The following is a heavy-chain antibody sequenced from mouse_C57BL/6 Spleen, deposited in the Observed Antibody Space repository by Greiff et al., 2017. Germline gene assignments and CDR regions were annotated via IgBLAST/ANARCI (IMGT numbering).Heavy chain of an antibody. CDR3: ARSSYYSNYVGAMDY. V-gene: IGHV2-2*01. Sequence: VQRVESGPGLVQPSQSLSITCTVSGFSLTSYGVHWVRQSPGKGLEWLGVIWSGGSTDYNAAFISRLSISKDNSKSQVFFKMNSLQADDTAIYYCARSSYYSNYVGAMDYWGQGTSVTVSS. J-gene: IGHJ4*01. CDR1: GFSLTSYG. CDR2: IWSGGST. D-gene: IGHD2-5*01.